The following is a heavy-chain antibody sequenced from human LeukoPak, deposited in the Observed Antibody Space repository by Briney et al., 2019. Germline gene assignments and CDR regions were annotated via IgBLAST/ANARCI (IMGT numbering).Heavy chain of an antibody. Sequence: GGSLRLSCAASGXTFSSYAMNWVRQAPGKGLEWVAVISYDGSNKYYADSVKGRFTISRDNSKNTLYLQMNSLRAEDTAVYYCAKGVYYGQEIDYWGQGTLVTVSS. J-gene: IGHJ4*02. V-gene: IGHV3-30*18. D-gene: IGHD3-3*01. CDR2: ISYDGSNK. CDR3: AKGVYYGQEIDY. CDR1: GXTFSSYA.